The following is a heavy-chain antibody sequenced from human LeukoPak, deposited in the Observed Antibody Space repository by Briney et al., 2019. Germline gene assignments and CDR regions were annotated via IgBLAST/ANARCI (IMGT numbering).Heavy chain of an antibody. J-gene: IGHJ4*02. D-gene: IGHD4-23*01. CDR3: ARAYGGNADFDY. V-gene: IGHV4-38-2*02. CDR1: GYSISSGYY. CDR2: INHSGST. Sequence: SETLSLTCTVSGYSISSGYYWGWIRQPPGKGLEWIGEINHSGSTNYSPSLKSRVTISVDTSKNQFSLNLSSVTAADTAVYYCARAYGGNADFDYWGQGTLVTVSS.